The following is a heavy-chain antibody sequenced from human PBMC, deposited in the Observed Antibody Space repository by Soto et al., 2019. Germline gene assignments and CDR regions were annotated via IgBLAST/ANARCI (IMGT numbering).Heavy chain of an antibody. CDR3: AKRREGGYYIFDY. V-gene: IGHV3-23*01. CDR2: ISGSGEST. D-gene: IGHD3-10*01. Sequence: PVGSLRLSGAASGFTFSRFAMSWVRQAPGKGLEWVSSISGSGESTYYADSVKGRLSISRDNSKNTLYLQMNSLRAEDTAVYYCAKRREGGYYIFDYWGQGTPVTVSS. J-gene: IGHJ4*02. CDR1: GFTFSRFA.